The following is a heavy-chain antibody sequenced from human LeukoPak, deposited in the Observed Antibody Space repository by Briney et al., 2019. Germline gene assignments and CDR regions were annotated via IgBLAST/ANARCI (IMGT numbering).Heavy chain of an antibody. CDR2: IYTSGST. CDR3: AREIGVVKYYFDY. CDR1: GGSLSGYY. V-gene: IGHV4-4*07. Sequence: SETLSLTCAVYGGSLSGYYWSWIRQPPGKGLEWIGRIYTSGSTNYNPSLKSRVTMSVDTSKNQFSLKLSSVTAADTAVYYCAREIGVVKYYFDYWGQGTLVTVSS. J-gene: IGHJ4*02. D-gene: IGHD3-3*01.